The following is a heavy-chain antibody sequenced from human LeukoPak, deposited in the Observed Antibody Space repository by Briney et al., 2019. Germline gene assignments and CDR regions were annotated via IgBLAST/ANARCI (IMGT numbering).Heavy chain of an antibody. J-gene: IGHJ4*02. D-gene: IGHD6-13*01. V-gene: IGHV3-74*01. CDR1: AFTFSSYW. CDR2: INSDGSSR. CDR3: TRGSPGYSSSWLDF. Sequence: GGSLRLSCATSAFTFSSYWMHWVRQAPGKGLVWVSRINSDGSSRSYADYVKGRFTISRDDAKNTLYLQMSSLSDDDTAIYYCTRGSPGYSSSWLDFWGQGILVTVSS.